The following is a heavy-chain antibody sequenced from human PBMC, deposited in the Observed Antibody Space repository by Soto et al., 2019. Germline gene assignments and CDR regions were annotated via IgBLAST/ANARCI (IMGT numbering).Heavy chain of an antibody. CDR3: ARNRMLLGASERMDV. Sequence: GESLKISCKGSGYSFTSYWIGWVRQMPGKGLEWMGIIYPGDSDTRYSPSFQGQVTISADKSISTAYLQWSSLKASDTAMYYCARNRMLLGASERMDVWGQGTTVTVSS. CDR1: GYSFTSYW. CDR2: IYPGDSDT. D-gene: IGHD3-16*01. J-gene: IGHJ6*02. V-gene: IGHV5-51*01.